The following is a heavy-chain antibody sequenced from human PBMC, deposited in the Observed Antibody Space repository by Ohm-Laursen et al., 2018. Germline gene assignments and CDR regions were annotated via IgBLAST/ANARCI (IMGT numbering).Heavy chain of an antibody. D-gene: IGHD4-17*01. J-gene: IGHJ6*02. CDR3: ARPMTTVTTSVYYYGMDV. CDR1: GFTFSSYW. Sequence: PLRLSCAASGFTFSSYWMHWVRQAPGKGLVWVSRINSDGSSTSYADSVKGRFTISRDNAKNTLYLQMNSLRAEDTAVYYCARPMTTVTTSVYYYGMDVWGQGTTVTVSS. V-gene: IGHV3-74*01. CDR2: INSDGSST.